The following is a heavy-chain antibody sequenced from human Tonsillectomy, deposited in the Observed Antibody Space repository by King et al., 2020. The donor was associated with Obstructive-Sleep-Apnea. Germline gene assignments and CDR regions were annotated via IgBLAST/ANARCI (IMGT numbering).Heavy chain of an antibody. V-gene: IGHV2-5*01. CDR3: EHRQTSSGSYYDPGYFDY. D-gene: IGHD1-26*01. J-gene: IGHJ4*02. CDR1: GFSLTTSGEG. Sequence: ITLKESGPTLVKPTQTLTLTCTFSGFSLTTSGEGVGWIRQPPGKALEWLALIYWTDDKRYSPSLKSRLTITKDTSKPQVVLTMTNMDPVDTATYYCEHRQTSSGSYYDPGYFDYWGQGTLVTVSS. CDR2: IYWTDDK.